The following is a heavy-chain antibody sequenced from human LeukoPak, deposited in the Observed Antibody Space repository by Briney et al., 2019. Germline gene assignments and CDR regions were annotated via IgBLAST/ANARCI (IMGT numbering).Heavy chain of an antibody. Sequence: PGGSLRLSCAASGFTFDDYAMHWVRLAPGKGLEWVSGITWNSNNIGYADSVKGRFTISRDNAKNSLYLQMNSLRAEDTALYYCTNLPAWGRGTLVTVSS. CDR2: ITWNSNNI. CDR1: GFTFDDYA. V-gene: IGHV3-9*01. CDR3: TNLPA. J-gene: IGHJ5*02.